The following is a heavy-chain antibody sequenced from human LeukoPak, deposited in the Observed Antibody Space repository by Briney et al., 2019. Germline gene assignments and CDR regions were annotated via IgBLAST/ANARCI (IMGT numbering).Heavy chain of an antibody. CDR1: GFSVSTNY. CDR3: ASNRREYYYDSSGFN. Sequence: GGSLRLSCAASGFSVSTNYMNWVRQAPGKGLEWVSVIYSGGSTYYADSVKGRFTISRDNSKNTLYLQMNSLRAEDTAVYYCASNRREYYYDSSGFNWGQGTLVTVSS. V-gene: IGHV3-53*05. J-gene: IGHJ4*02. CDR2: IYSGGST. D-gene: IGHD3-22*01.